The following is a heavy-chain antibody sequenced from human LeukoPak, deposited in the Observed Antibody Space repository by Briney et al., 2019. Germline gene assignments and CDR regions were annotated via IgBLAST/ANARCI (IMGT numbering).Heavy chain of an antibody. CDR1: GASVSTSPYY. CDR3: ARTTEGGYIGYFYYYYMDV. CDR2: IFNIGPA. J-gene: IGHJ6*03. D-gene: IGHD5-18*01. Sequence: SQTLSLTCKVSGASVSTSPYYWTWIRQPAGKGLEWIGRIFNIGPANYNPSFKSRVTISRDTSKNDFSLKLRSVTAADTAVYYCARTTEGGYIGYFYYYYMDVWGKGTTVTISS. V-gene: IGHV4-61*02.